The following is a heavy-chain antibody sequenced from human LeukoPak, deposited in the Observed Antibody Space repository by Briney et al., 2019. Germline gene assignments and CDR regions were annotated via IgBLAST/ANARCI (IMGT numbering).Heavy chain of an antibody. D-gene: IGHD5-18*01. CDR3: ARGGTVSSGYSYGLGY. CDR1: GSTFTSYD. CDR2: MNPNSGNT. Sequence: ASVKVSCKASGSTFTSYDINWVRQAPGQGLEWMGWMNPNSGNTGYAQKFQGRVTITRNTSISTAYMELSSLRSEDTAVYYCARGGTVSSGYSYGLGYWGQGTLVTVSS. J-gene: IGHJ4*02. V-gene: IGHV1-8*03.